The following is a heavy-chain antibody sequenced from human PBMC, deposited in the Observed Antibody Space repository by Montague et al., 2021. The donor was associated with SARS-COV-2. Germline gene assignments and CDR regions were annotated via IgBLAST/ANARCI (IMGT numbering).Heavy chain of an antibody. CDR2: INQDESAK. J-gene: IGHJ6*02. D-gene: IGHD6-13*01. CDR3: ARVYIRGSSPTSGMDV. CDR1: GFTFSSFW. V-gene: IGHV3-7*01. Sequence: SLRLSCAASGFTFSSFWMTWVRQAPGKGLEWVANINQDESAKNYADSVKGRFTISRDNAKNSLYLRMNSLRAEDTALYYCARVYIRGSSPTSGMDVWGQGTTVTVSS.